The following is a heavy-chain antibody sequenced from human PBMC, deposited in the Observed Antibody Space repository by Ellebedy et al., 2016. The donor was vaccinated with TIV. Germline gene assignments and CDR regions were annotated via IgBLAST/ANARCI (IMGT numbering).Heavy chain of an antibody. Sequence: AASVKVSCQASGYSFATYGVTWVRQASGQGLEWMGWMNPASGKTGCAQKFQGRVTMTRNTSISTAYLEVNSLTSEDTAVYYCARGGTTGEKNWFDPWGQGTLVIVSS. CDR2: MNPASGKT. CDR1: GYSFATYG. V-gene: IGHV1-8*02. D-gene: IGHD1-1*01. CDR3: ARGGTTGEKNWFDP. J-gene: IGHJ5*02.